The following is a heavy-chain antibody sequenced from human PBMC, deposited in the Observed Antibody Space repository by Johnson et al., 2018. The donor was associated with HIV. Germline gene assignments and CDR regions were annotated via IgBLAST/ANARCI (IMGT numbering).Heavy chain of an antibody. CDR3: ARGAYYDSLTGYSDAFDI. CDR2: ISYDGSNK. CDR1: GFTFSSYG. J-gene: IGHJ3*02. Sequence: QVQLVESGGGVVQPGRSLRLSCAASGFTFSSYGMHWVRQAPGKGLEWVAVISYDGSNKYYADSVKGRFTISRDNSKNTLYLQMNSLRAEDTAVYYCARGAYYDSLTGYSDAFDIWGQGTMVTVSS. V-gene: IGHV3-30*03. D-gene: IGHD3-9*01.